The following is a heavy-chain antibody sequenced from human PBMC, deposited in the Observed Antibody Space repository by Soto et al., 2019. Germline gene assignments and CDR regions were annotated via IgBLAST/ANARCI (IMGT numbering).Heavy chain of an antibody. D-gene: IGHD4-4*01. CDR2: ISGSGSTI. J-gene: IGHJ4*02. CDR1: GFTFSSYN. CDR3: ARSKYIDY. Sequence: GGFLRLSCIVSGFTFSSYNMNWVRQAPGKGLEWVTYISGSGSTIYYADSVKGRFTISRDNVKNSLYLQMNSLRDEDTAVYYCARSKYIDYWGQGTLVTVSS. V-gene: IGHV3-48*02.